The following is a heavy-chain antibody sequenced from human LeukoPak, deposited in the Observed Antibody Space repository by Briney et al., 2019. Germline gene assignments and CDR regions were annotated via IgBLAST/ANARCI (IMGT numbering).Heavy chain of an antibody. CDR2: IYYSGST. CDR1: GGSISSSSYY. J-gene: IGHJ4*02. D-gene: IGHD3-3*01. CDR3: ARTYYDFWSGHSGAYYFDY. Sequence: PSETLSLTCTVSGGSISSSSYYWGWIRQPPGKGLEWIGSIYYSGSTYYNPSLKSRVTISVDTSKNQFSLKLSSVTAADTAVYYCARTYYDFWSGHSGAYYFDYWGQGTLVTVSS. V-gene: IGHV4-39*01.